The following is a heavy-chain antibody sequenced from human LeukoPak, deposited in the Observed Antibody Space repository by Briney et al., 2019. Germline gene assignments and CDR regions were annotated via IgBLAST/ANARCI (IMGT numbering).Heavy chain of an antibody. CDR1: EFTFSVYT. Sequence: GGSLRLSCTASEFTFSVYTMNWVRQAPGKGLEWVSSISPSSSSIYYADSVRGRFTVSRDNAKKSLSLQMNSLRVEDTAIYYCARETYNDFWSGLNWFDPWGQGTLVTVSS. CDR2: ISPSSSSI. V-gene: IGHV3-21*01. CDR3: ARETYNDFWSGLNWFDP. J-gene: IGHJ5*02. D-gene: IGHD3-3*01.